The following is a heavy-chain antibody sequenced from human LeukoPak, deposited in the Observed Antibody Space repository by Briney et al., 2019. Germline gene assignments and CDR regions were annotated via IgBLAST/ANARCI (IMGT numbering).Heavy chain of an antibody. V-gene: IGHV3-48*04. J-gene: IGHJ4*02. CDR2: ISGSSITI. D-gene: IGHD2-21*02. CDR1: GFTFDTYS. CDR3: ASMTTYCGGDCFFFDY. Sequence: GGSLRLSCAASGFTFDTYSMNWVRQAPGKGLEWISYISGSSITIYYADSVQGRFTISRDNAKNSLYLQMNSLRAEDTAVYYCASMTTYCGGDCFFFDYWGQGAPVTVSS.